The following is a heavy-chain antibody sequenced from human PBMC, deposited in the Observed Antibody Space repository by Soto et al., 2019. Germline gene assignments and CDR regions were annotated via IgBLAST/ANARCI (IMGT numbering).Heavy chain of an antibody. CDR1: GFTFSSYW. V-gene: IGHV3-74*01. CDR3: ASPRGYSYGYVDY. J-gene: IGHJ4*02. Sequence: EVQLVESGGGLVQPGGSLRLSCAASGFTFSSYWMHWVRQAPGKGLVWVSRINSDGSSTIYADSVKGRFTISRDNAKNTMYLQMNSLRAEDTAVDYCASPRGYSYGYVDYWGQGTLVTVSS. CDR2: INSDGSST. D-gene: IGHD5-18*01.